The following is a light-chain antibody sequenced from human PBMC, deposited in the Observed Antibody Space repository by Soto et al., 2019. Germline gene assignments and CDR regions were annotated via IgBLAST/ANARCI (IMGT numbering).Light chain of an antibody. CDR1: EPIRNNY. Sequence: EIVLTQSPGALSLSPGEGATLSCRASEPIRNNYLAWYQQQKPGQAPRLLIFGAFYRAAGIPDRFSGSASGTDFTLTITKLKPEDFAVYYCHQYGNSPRTFGQGTKLE. CDR3: HQYGNSPRT. V-gene: IGKV3-20*01. J-gene: IGKJ2*01. CDR2: GAF.